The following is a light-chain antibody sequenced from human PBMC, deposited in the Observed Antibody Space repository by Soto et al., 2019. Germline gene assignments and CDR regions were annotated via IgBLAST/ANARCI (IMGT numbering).Light chain of an antibody. J-gene: IGKJ1*01. CDR3: QQYDTYTGA. CDR1: QSISTW. V-gene: IGKV1-5*03. Sequence: DIQMTQSPSTLSASVGDRVTITCRASQSISTWLAWYQQKPGKVPKLLIYKASSLQSGVPSRFSGSGSGTEFTLTISSLQPDDFAPYYCQQYDTYTGAFGQGTKVEIK. CDR2: KAS.